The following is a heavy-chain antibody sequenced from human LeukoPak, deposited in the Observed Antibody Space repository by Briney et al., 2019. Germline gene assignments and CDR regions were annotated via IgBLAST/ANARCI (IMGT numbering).Heavy chain of an antibody. Sequence: SETLSLTCTVSGGSISSSSYYWGWIRQPPGKGLEWIGYIYYSGSTNYNPSLKSRVTISVDTSKNQFSLKLSSVTAADTAVYYCARHASGEGTMVRGVIFPYFDYWGQGTLVTVSS. CDR2: IYYSGST. CDR1: GGSISSSSYY. V-gene: IGHV4-61*05. D-gene: IGHD3-10*01. CDR3: ARHASGEGTMVRGVIFPYFDY. J-gene: IGHJ4*02.